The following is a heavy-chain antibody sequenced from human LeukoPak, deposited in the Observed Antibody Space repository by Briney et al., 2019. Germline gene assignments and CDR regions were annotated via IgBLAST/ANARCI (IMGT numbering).Heavy chain of an antibody. D-gene: IGHD4-23*01. CDR1: GFTFSNYA. Sequence: PGGSLRLSCAASGFTFSNYAIHWVRQAPGKGLEWVAFIRHDGSNKYYVDSVKGRFTISRDNSKNTLYLQMNSLRAEDTAVYYCARVTAPYGGNDAFDYWGQGTLVTVSS. CDR3: ARVTAPYGGNDAFDY. CDR2: IRHDGSNK. J-gene: IGHJ4*02. V-gene: IGHV3-30*02.